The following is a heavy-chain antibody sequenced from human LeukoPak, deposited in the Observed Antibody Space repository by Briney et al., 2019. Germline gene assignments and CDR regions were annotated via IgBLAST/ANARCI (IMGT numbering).Heavy chain of an antibody. V-gene: IGHV4-59*01. CDR3: ARDSGGMDV. Sequence: SETLSLTCTVSGGTISSYYWSWIRQPPGKGPEWIGYIYYSGSTNYNPSLKSRVTISVDTSKNQFSLKLSSVTAADTAVYYCARDSGGMDVWGQGTTVTVSS. D-gene: IGHD7-27*01. J-gene: IGHJ6*02. CDR1: GGTISSYY. CDR2: IYYSGST.